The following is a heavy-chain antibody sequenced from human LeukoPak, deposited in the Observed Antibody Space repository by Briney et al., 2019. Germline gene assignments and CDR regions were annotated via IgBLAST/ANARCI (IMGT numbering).Heavy chain of an antibody. D-gene: IGHD3-3*01. J-gene: IGHJ6*02. CDR2: ISWNSGSI. CDR3: AKDKRIFGVSNGMDV. Sequence: GRSLRLSCAASGFTFDDYAMHWVRQAPGKGLEWVSGISWNSGSIGYADSVKGRFTNSRDNAKNSLYLQMNSLRAEDTALYYCAKDKRIFGVSNGMDVWGQGTTVTVSS. V-gene: IGHV3-9*01. CDR1: GFTFDDYA.